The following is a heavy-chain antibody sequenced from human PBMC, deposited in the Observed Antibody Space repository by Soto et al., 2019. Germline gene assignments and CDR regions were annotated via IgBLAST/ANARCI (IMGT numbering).Heavy chain of an antibody. Sequence: EVQVVESGGGLVQPGGSLRLSCTASGFTFSTYWMTWVRQAPGKGLEWVANINQDGSEKYYADSVKGRFTIYRDNTKNSLYLQMNSLRVEDTAVYYCARAPQFYDFWSGYYRSGDLKLYFDSWGQGTLVTVSS. D-gene: IGHD3-3*01. CDR3: ARAPQFYDFWSGYYRSGDLKLYFDS. CDR1: GFTFSTYW. CDR2: INQDGSEK. V-gene: IGHV3-7*03. J-gene: IGHJ4*02.